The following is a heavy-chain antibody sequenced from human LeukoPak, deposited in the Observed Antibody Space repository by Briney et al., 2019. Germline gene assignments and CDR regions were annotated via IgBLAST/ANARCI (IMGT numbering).Heavy chain of an antibody. Sequence: PSETLSLTCTVSGGSFSGYYWSWIRQPPGKGLEWIGEINHSGSTNYNPSLKSRVTISVDTSKNQFSLKLSSVTAADTAVYYCARRVGQLAAVDYWGQGTLVTISS. J-gene: IGHJ4*02. CDR2: INHSGST. CDR3: ARRVGQLAAVDY. V-gene: IGHV4-34*01. D-gene: IGHD6-6*01. CDR1: GGSFSGYY.